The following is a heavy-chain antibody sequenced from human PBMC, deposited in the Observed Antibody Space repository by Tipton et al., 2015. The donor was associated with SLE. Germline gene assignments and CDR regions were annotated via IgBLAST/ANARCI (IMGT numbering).Heavy chain of an antibody. CDR2: ISAYNGNT. J-gene: IGHJ4*02. D-gene: IGHD2-2*01. CDR1: GYTFTSYG. V-gene: IGHV1-18*01. Sequence: QVQLVQSGAEVKKPGASVKVSCKASGYTFTSYGISWVRQAPGQGLEWMGWISAYNGNTNYAQKLQGRVTMTTDTSTSTAYMELRSLRSDDTAVYYCARSLSDIVVVPAAIPFDYWGQGTLVTVSS. CDR3: ARSLSDIVVVPAAIPFDY.